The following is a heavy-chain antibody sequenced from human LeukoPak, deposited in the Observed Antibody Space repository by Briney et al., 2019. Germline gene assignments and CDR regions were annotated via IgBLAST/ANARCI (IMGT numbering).Heavy chain of an antibody. Sequence: ASVKVSCKASGGTFISYAISWVRQAPGQGLEWMGGIIPIFGTANYAQKFQGRVTITADESTCTAYMELSSLRSEDTAVYYCARDWSRYSSGWHYWGQGTLVTVSS. CDR2: IIPIFGTA. J-gene: IGHJ4*02. V-gene: IGHV1-69*01. CDR1: GGTFISYA. CDR3: ARDWSRYSSGWHY. D-gene: IGHD6-19*01.